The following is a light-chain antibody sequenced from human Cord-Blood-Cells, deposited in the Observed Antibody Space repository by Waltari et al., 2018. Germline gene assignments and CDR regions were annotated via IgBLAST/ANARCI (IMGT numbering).Light chain of an antibody. CDR3: QQSYSTPIT. Sequence: DIQMTKSPSSLSASVGDRVTITCRASQSISSYLNWYQQKPGKAPKLLIYAASSFQSGVPSRFSGSGSGTDFTLTISSLQPEDFATYYCQQSYSTPITFGQGTRLEIK. V-gene: IGKV1-39*01. CDR1: QSISSY. CDR2: AAS. J-gene: IGKJ5*01.